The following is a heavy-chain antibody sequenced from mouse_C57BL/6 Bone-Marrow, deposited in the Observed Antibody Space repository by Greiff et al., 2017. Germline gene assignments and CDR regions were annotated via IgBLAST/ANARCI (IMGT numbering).Heavy chain of an antibody. Sequence: VQLQQSGAELVRPGASVKLSCTASGFNIKDDYMHWVKQRPEQGLEWIGWIDPENGDTEYASKFQGKATITADTSSNTAYLQLSSLTSEDTAVYYCTPVDSDNSGGQGTTLTLSS. CDR1: GFNIKDDY. J-gene: IGHJ2*01. V-gene: IGHV14-4*01. CDR2: IDPENGDT. D-gene: IGHD4-1*02. CDR3: TPVDSDNS.